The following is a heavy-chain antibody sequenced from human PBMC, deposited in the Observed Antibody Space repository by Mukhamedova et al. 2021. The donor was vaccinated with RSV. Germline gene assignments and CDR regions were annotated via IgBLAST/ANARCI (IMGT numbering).Heavy chain of an antibody. CDR3: ARGRLGLDN. J-gene: IGHJ4*02. V-gene: IGHV3-7*01. D-gene: IGHD6-19*01. Sequence: GLEWVASIKGDESEKYYVDSVKGRFTISRDNADNSLFLQMNSLKAEDTALYYCARGRLGLDNWGQGALVSVSS. CDR2: IKGDESEK.